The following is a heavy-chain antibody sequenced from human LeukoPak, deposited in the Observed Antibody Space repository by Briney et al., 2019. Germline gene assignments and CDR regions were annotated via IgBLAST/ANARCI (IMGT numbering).Heavy chain of an antibody. D-gene: IGHD2-2*01. V-gene: IGHV1-18*01. CDR2: ISAYNGNT. CDR1: GYTFISYG. J-gene: IGHJ5*02. Sequence: GASVKVSCKASGYTFISYGISWVRQAPGQGLEWMGWISAYNGNTNYAQKLQGRVTMTTDTSTSTAYMELRSLRSDDTAVYYCARDGLGSTSWQNWFDPWGQGTLVTVSS. CDR3: ARDGLGSTSWQNWFDP.